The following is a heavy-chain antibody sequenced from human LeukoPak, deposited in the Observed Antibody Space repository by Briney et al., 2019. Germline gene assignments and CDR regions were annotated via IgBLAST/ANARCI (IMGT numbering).Heavy chain of an antibody. CDR2: TYYSGST. CDR1: GGSISSYY. V-gene: IGHV4-59*01. D-gene: IGHD3-9*01. CDR3: ARGYFDWLFLDY. J-gene: IGHJ4*02. Sequence: SETLSLTCTVSGGSISSYYWSWLRQPPGKGLEWIGYTYYSGSTNYNPSLKSRVTISVDTSKNQFSLKLSSVTAADTAVYYCARGYFDWLFLDYWGQGTLVTVSS.